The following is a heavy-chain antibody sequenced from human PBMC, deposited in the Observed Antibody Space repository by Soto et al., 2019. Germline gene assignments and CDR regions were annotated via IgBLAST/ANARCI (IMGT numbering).Heavy chain of an antibody. CDR2: SRNKANSYTT. Sequence: EVQLVESGGGLVQPGGSLRLSCAASGFTFSDHYMDWVRQAPGKGLEWVGRSRNKANSYTTEYAASVKGRFTVSRDDSKTSLYLQMNSLKTEDTAVYYCARVGLPPARDFQHWGQGTLVTVSS. CDR1: GFTFSDHY. D-gene: IGHD5-12*01. CDR3: ARVGLPPARDFQH. V-gene: IGHV3-72*01. J-gene: IGHJ1*01.